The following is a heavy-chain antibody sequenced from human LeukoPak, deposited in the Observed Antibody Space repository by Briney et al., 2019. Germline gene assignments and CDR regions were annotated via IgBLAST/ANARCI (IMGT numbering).Heavy chain of an antibody. Sequence: GGSLRLSCTASGFTFSTYAMMWVRQTPGKRLEWVSAISAGGGSAHYADSVKGRFTISRDNSKNTLYLQMNSLRAEDTAVYYCARDSPPDCSSTSCYRYYYYGMDVWGQGTTVTVSS. CDR3: ARDSPPDCSSTSCYRYYYYGMDV. D-gene: IGHD2-2*01. CDR1: GFTFSTYA. V-gene: IGHV3-23*01. J-gene: IGHJ6*02. CDR2: ISAGGGSA.